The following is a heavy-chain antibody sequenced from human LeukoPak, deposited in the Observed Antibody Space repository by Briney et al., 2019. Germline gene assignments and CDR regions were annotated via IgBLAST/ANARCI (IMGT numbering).Heavy chain of an antibody. J-gene: IGHJ4*02. D-gene: IGHD7-27*01. CDR2: INSDGSTT. CDR1: GFTFSSYW. V-gene: IGHV3-74*01. CDR3: ARTGGYYFDY. Sequence: PGGSLRLSCAASGFTFSSYWMHWVRQAPGKGLVWVSRINSDGSTTKYADSVQGRFTMSRDNAKNTLYLQMSSLGAEDTAVYYCARTGGYYFDYWGQGTLVTVSS.